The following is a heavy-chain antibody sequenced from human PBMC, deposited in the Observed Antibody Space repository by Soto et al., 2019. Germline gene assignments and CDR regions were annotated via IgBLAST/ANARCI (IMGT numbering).Heavy chain of an antibody. CDR3: AREEELTTVTTDYYYYMDV. CDR1: GFTFSSYG. CDR2: IWYDGSNK. D-gene: IGHD4-17*01. Sequence: PGGSLRLSCAASGFTFSSYGMHWVRQAPGKGLEWVAVIWYDGSNKYYADSVKGRFTISRDNSKNTLYLQMNSLRAEDTAVYYCAREEELTTVTTDYYYYMDVWGKGTTVPVSS. J-gene: IGHJ6*03. V-gene: IGHV3-33*01.